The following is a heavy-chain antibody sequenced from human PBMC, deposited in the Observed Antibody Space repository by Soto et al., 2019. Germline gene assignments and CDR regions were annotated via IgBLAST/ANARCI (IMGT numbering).Heavy chain of an antibody. J-gene: IGHJ5*01. D-gene: IGHD3-10*01. CDR3: AAGDYSGSGTYYNGWFDS. CDR1: GGSVSSSIYY. V-gene: IGHV4-39*01. Sequence: PSETLSLTCTVSGGSVSSSIYYWCWIRQPPRKGLEWIGSIYYSGSTYYNPSLKSRVTISLDTSKNQFSLRLNSVTAADAALYYCAAGDYSGSGTYYNGWFDSWGQGTLVTVSS. CDR2: IYYSGST.